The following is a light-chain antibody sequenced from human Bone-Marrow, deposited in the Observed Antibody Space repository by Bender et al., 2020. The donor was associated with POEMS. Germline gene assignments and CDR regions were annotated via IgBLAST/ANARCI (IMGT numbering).Light chain of an antibody. J-gene: IGLJ3*02. CDR2: SDS. V-gene: IGLV1-44*01. Sequence: ISCSGSSSDIGSNTVHWYQLLPGAAPKLLIFSDSRRPSGVPDRFSGSKSGASASLSIDGLQSEDEAAYYCSSWSDSLDAWLFGGGTKVTVL. CDR3: SSWSDSLDAWL. CDR1: SSDIGSNT.